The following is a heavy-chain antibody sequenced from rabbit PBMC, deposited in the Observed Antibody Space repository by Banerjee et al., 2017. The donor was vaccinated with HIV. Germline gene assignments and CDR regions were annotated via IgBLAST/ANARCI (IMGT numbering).Heavy chain of an antibody. V-gene: IGHV1S43*01. J-gene: IGHJ4*01. Sequence: QQQLEESGGGLVKPGGTLTLTCKASGIDFSGYYYMCWVRQAPGKGLEFIACIYTSSASTYYATWAKGRFTISSDNAPTTVDLKMTSLTAADTATYFCARAATTYWTFNLWGQGTLVTVS. CDR3: ARAATTYWTFNL. CDR2: IYTSSAST. D-gene: IGHD1-1*01. CDR1: GIDFSGYYY.